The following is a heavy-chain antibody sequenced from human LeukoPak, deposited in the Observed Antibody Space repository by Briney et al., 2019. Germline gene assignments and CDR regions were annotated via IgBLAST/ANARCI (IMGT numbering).Heavy chain of an antibody. CDR3: ARKAFREDEAEEGTTGYFDY. CDR2: INHSGST. Sequence: SETLSLTCTVSGGSISSYYWSWIRQPAGKGLEWIGEINHSGSTNYNPSLKSRVTISVDTSKNQFSLKLSTVTAADTAVYYCARKAFREDEAEEGTTGYFDYWGQGTLVTVSS. D-gene: IGHD1-14*01. CDR1: GGSISSYY. J-gene: IGHJ4*02. V-gene: IGHV4-34*01.